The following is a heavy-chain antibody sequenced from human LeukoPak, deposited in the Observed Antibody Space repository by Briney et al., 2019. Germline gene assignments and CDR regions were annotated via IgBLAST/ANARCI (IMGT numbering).Heavy chain of an antibody. CDR1: GGSISSGDYY. Sequence: PSQTLSLTCSVSGGSISSGDYYWSWIRQPPGKGLEWIGYIYYSGSTYYNPSLKSRVTISVDTSKNQFSLKLSSVTAADTAVYYCARDQVIVPAVDYWGQGTLVTVSS. CDR3: ARDQVIVPAVDY. CDR2: IYYSGST. D-gene: IGHD2-2*01. J-gene: IGHJ4*02. V-gene: IGHV4-30-4*08.